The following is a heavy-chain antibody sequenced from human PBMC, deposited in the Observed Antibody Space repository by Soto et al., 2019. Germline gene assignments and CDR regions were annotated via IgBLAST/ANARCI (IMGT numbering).Heavy chain of an antibody. CDR3: AKGGVRGVQMDV. J-gene: IGHJ6*02. D-gene: IGHD3-10*01. CDR1: GFIFSRYA. Sequence: GGSLRLSCAASGFIFSRYAMTWVRQAPGKGLEWVSAITGRGFSTYYTDSVKGRFTISRDNSKNTLYLQMNRLRAEDTAVYFCAKGGVRGVQMDVWGQGTTVTVSS. V-gene: IGHV3-23*01. CDR2: ITGRGFST.